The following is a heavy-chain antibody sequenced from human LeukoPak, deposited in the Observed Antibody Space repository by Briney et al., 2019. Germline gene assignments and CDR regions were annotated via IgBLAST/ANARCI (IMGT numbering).Heavy chain of an antibody. CDR3: TTEFGGQGY. Sequence: PGGSLRLSCAVSGFTFSNVWMSWVRQAPGKGLEWVGRIKTKTEGGTGDYAAPVKGRFSISGDDSKNTLYLQMSSLKTEDTAVYYCTTEFGGQGYWGQGTLVTVSA. V-gene: IGHV3-15*01. D-gene: IGHD4-23*01. CDR2: IKTKTEGGTG. CDR1: GFTFSNVW. J-gene: IGHJ4*02.